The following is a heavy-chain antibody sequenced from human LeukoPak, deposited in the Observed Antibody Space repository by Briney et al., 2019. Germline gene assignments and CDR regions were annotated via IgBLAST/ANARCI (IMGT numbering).Heavy chain of an antibody. D-gene: IGHD2-15*01. Sequence: KSGESLKISCKGSEYSFATYWIGWVRQMPGQGLEWMGIIFPGDSDTRYSPSFQGQVTISADKSISTAYLQWSSLKASDTAIYYCASEHCSGGNCYFDYWGQGTLVTISS. CDR3: ASEHCSGGNCYFDY. J-gene: IGHJ4*02. CDR2: IFPGDSDT. CDR1: EYSFATYW. V-gene: IGHV5-51*01.